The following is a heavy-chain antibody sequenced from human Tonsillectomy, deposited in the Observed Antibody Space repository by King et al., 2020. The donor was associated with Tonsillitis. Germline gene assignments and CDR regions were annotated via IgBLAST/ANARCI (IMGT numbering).Heavy chain of an antibody. D-gene: IGHD3-10*01. V-gene: IGHV3-7*01. CDR3: ARDWYGSGSPFDY. CDR1: GFTFSSYW. CDR2: IKQDGSEK. Sequence: VQLVESGGGLVQPGGSLRLSCAASGFTFSSYWMSWVRQAPGKGLEWVAKIKQDGSEKYYVDSVKGRFTISRDNAKNSLYLQMNSLRAEDTAVYYCARDWYGSGSPFDYWGQGTLVTVSS. J-gene: IGHJ4*02.